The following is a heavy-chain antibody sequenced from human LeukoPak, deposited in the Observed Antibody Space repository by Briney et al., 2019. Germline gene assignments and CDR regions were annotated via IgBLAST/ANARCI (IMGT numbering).Heavy chain of an antibody. CDR2: ISSSGLYR. CDR1: GFTFSSYT. D-gene: IGHD3-22*01. V-gene: IGHV3-21*01. Sequence: PGGSLRLSCAASGFTFSSYTINWVRQAPGKGLEWVSSISSSGLYRFYADSVRGRFTISRDNAKNSLYLQMTSLRAEDTAVYYCARAPVYYDETRGYLKISNWYFDLWGRGTLVTVSS. J-gene: IGHJ2*01. CDR3: ARAPVYYDETRGYLKISNWYFDL.